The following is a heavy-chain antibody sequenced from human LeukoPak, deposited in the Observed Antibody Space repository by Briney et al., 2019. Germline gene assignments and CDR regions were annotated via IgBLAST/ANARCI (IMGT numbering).Heavy chain of an antibody. CDR1: GGTFSSYA. D-gene: IGHD3-10*01. V-gene: IGHV1-69*13. CDR3: AIPGGPGTMVPHYYYMDV. CDR2: IIPIFGTA. Sequence: GASVKVSCKASGGTFSSYAISWVRQAPGQGLEWMGGIIPIFGTANYAQKFQGRVTITADESTSTAYMELSSLRSEDTAVYYCAIPGGPGTMVPHYYYMDVWGKGTTVTVSS. J-gene: IGHJ6*03.